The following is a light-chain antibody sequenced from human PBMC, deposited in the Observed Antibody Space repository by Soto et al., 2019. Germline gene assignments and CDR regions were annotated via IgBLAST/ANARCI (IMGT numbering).Light chain of an antibody. Sequence: EIVLTQSPGTLSLSPGERATLSCRASQSVSSSYLVWYQQRPGQPPRLLIYGTSNRAAGIPDRFTGTGSGIDFTLTIYRLEPEDSAVYYCQQYGSSALTFGGGTKVEIK. CDR1: QSVSSSY. V-gene: IGKV3-20*01. J-gene: IGKJ4*01. CDR2: GTS. CDR3: QQYGSSALT.